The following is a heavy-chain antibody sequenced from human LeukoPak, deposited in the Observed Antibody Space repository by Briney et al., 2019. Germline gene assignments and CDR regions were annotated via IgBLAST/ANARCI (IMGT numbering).Heavy chain of an antibody. V-gene: IGHV4-59*01. D-gene: IGHD3-10*01. CDR2: IYYSGST. CDR3: ASSSGSTDY. Sequence: SETLSLTCAVYGGSFSGYYWSWIRQPPGKGLEWIGYIYYSGSTNYNPSLKSRVTISVDTSKNQFSLKLSSVTAADTAVYYCASSSGSTDYWGQGTLVTVSS. CDR1: GGSFSGYY. J-gene: IGHJ4*02.